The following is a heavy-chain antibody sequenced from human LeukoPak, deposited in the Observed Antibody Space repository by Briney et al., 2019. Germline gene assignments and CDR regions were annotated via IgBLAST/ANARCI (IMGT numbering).Heavy chain of an antibody. CDR2: INSGGGT. V-gene: IGHV3-23*01. J-gene: IGHJ4*02. CDR1: EFTFNTDA. D-gene: IGHD3-22*01. CDR3: AKSVAPRPYDSSGYYYFDY. Sequence: AGGSLRLSCAASEFTFNTDAMSWVRRGPGMGLEWVSSINSGGGTYYADSVKGRFTISRDNSKNTLYLQMNSLRAEDTAVYYCAKSVAPRPYDSSGYYYFDYWGQGTLVTVSS.